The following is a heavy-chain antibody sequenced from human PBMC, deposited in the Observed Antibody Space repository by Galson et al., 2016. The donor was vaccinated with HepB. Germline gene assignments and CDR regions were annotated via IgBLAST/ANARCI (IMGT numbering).Heavy chain of an antibody. D-gene: IGHD5-18*01. Sequence: SETLSLTCVVSGASVSSVSYYWSWIRQAPGKGLEWIGYIYNSGSTHYRPSLRSRVTLSADRSKSQFSLNLNSVTAADTAVYYCAGSNSYGALPFDYWGQGILVIVSS. CDR3: AGSNSYGALPFDY. V-gene: IGHV4-61*01. J-gene: IGHJ4*02. CDR2: IYNSGST. CDR1: GASVSSVSYY.